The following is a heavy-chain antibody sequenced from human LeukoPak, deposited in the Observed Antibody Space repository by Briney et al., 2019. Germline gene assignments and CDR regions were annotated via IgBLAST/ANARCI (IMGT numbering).Heavy chain of an antibody. CDR2: TSGSGVNS. V-gene: IGHV3-23*01. D-gene: IGHD5-12*01. CDR1: GFTLRSYD. J-gene: IGHJ4*02. Sequence: GGSLRLSCAASGFTLRSYDMSWVRQAPGEGLEWVAATSGSGVNSYYADSVRGRFTISRDNSQNTLYLQMDSLRAEDTALYCCAKEYSGYDFDYWGQGTLVTVSS. CDR3: AKEYSGYDFDY.